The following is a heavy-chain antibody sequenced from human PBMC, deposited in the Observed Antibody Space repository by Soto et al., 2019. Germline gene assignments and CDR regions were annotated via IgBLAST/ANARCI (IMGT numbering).Heavy chain of an antibody. CDR2: TYYRSRWYN. V-gene: IGHV6-1*01. J-gene: IGHJ3*02. CDR3: ARGIRVWTPADSFDI. Sequence: PSQTLSLTCVISGDRVSSNSVVWNWIRQSPSRGLEWLGRTYYRSRWYNDYAVSVKSRIIIIPDTSKNQFSLQLNSVTPEDTAVYYCARGIRVWTPADSFDIWGQGTMVTVSS. CDR1: GDRVSSNSVV. D-gene: IGHD1-1*01.